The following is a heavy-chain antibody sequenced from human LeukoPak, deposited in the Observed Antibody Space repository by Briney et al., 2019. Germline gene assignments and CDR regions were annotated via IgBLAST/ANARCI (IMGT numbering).Heavy chain of an antibody. CDR2: IKPDGGEK. CDR1: GFTFSSYM. J-gene: IGHJ4*02. Sequence: PGGSLRLSCAASGFTFSSYMMTWVRQAPGKGLEWVANIKPDGGEKFYVDSVRGRFTISRDNAKNSLYLQMDSLRAEDTAVYYCASFSAGAETGFDYWGQGTLVTVSS. CDR3: ASFSAGAETGFDY. V-gene: IGHV3-7*01. D-gene: IGHD1-26*01.